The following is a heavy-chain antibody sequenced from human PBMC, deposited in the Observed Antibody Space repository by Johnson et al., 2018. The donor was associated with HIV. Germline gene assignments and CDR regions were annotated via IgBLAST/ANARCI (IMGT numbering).Heavy chain of an antibody. CDR3: AKGIYDFWSGYYAFDI. D-gene: IGHD3-3*01. CDR1: GFTFSSYA. V-gene: IGHV3-23*04. J-gene: IGHJ3*02. CDR2: ISGSGGST. Sequence: VQLVESGGGLEQPGGSLRLSCAASGFTFSSYAMSWVRQAPGKGLEWVSSISGSGGSTYYADSVKGRFTISRDNSKNTLYLQMNSLRAEDTAVYYCAKGIYDFWSGYYAFDIWGQGIMVTVSS.